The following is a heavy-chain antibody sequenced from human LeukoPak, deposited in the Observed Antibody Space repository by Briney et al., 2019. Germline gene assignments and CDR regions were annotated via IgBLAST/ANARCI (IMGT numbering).Heavy chain of an antibody. J-gene: IGHJ4*02. CDR1: GGSINSGDYY. V-gene: IGHV4-39*07. D-gene: IGHD3-22*01. CDR2: IYYSGST. CDR3: AIYYYDSSGYLDY. Sequence: PSETLSLTCTVSGGSINSGDYYWGWIRQPPGKGLEWIGSIYYSGSTYYNPSLKSRVTISVDTSKNQFSLKLSSVTAADTAVYYCAIYYYDSSGYLDYWGQGTLVTVSS.